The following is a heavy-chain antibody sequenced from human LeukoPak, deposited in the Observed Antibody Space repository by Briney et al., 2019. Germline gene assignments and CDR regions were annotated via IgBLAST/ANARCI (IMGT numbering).Heavy chain of an antibody. CDR2: IYPGDSDT. Sequence: GESLKISCQCSGYSFTSYWIGWVRQMPGKGLEWLGIIYPGDSDTRYSPSFQGHVTISADKSLNTAYLQRSSLKASDTAMYYCARGGHIYGLFDYWGQGTLVTVSS. CDR1: GYSFTSYW. J-gene: IGHJ4*02. V-gene: IGHV5-51*01. CDR3: ARGGHIYGLFDY. D-gene: IGHD5-18*01.